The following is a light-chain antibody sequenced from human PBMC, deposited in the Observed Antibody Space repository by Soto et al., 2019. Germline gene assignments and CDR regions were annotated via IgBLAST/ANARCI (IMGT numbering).Light chain of an antibody. Sequence: IVSTQSPGTLSLSPGEMAALSGWSSRGIGDTLAWYQHKPGQTHRLLIYNTSTRATGVPTRFSGSRSGAEFTLTLNSLQSEHFAVYYCQPSHTWPLPFGGGTQVDIK. CDR1: RGIGDT. CDR2: NTS. V-gene: IGKV3-15*01. J-gene: IGKJ4*01. CDR3: QPSHTWPLP.